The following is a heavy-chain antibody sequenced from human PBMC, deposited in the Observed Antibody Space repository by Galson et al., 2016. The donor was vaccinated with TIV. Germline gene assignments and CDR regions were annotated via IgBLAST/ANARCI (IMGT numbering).Heavy chain of an antibody. CDR3: ARDRGSMTMILVVDYYYGMDV. CDR2: ISGHSGNT. Sequence: SGYTFSYYGISWVRRAPGQGLEWMGWISGHSGNTDYARKFQGRLVMTTDTSTGTAFMEVRSLTSDDTAVYYCARDRGSMTMILVVDYYYGMDVWGQGTTVTVSS. J-gene: IGHJ6*02. D-gene: IGHD3-22*01. CDR1: GYTFSYYG. V-gene: IGHV1-18*04.